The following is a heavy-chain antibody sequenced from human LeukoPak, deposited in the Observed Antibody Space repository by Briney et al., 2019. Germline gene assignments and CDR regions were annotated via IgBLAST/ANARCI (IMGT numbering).Heavy chain of an antibody. D-gene: IGHD3-10*01. Sequence: SVKVSCKASGGTFSSYAISWVRQAPGQGLEWMGGIIPISGTANYAQKFQGRVTITADESTSTAYMELSSLRADDTAVYYCAKPIVRGFYADAFDIWGQGTKVAVSS. J-gene: IGHJ3*02. V-gene: IGHV1-69*13. CDR1: GGTFSSYA. CDR2: IIPISGTA. CDR3: AKPIVRGFYADAFDI.